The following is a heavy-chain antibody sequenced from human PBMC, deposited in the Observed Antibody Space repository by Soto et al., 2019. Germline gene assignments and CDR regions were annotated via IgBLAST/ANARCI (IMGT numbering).Heavy chain of an antibody. CDR2: ISSAGDKI. Sequence: PGGSLRLSCGASGFDLSNYGMNWVRQAPGKGLQWVSYISSAGDKIYYADSVKSRFTISRDNAKNSLYLQMNSLSAEDTAVYYCARDELPYSYGSLPFFWGQGTQVTVSS. CDR1: GFDLSNYG. CDR3: ARDELPYSYGSLPFF. J-gene: IGHJ4*02. D-gene: IGHD5-18*01. V-gene: IGHV3-48*01.